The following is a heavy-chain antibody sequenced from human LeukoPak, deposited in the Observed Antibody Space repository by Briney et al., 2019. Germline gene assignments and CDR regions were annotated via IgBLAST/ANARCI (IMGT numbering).Heavy chain of an antibody. D-gene: IGHD1-26*01. Sequence: PGGSLRLSCAASGFTFSNYWMHWVRQTPGKGLVWVSRIDTDETTGFADPVKGRFTISRDNAKSTLYLQMDSLRAEDTAVYYCARGAGIVGSTTPFDYWGQGALVTVSS. CDR2: IDTDETT. V-gene: IGHV3-74*01. J-gene: IGHJ4*02. CDR3: ARGAGIVGSTTPFDY. CDR1: GFTFSNYW.